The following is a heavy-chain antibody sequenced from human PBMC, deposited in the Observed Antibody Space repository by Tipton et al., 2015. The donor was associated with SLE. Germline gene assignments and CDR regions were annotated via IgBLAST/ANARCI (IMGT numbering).Heavy chain of an antibody. CDR2: IRSDSSYK. D-gene: IGHD3-16*01. V-gene: IGHV3-21*01. Sequence: SLRLSCAASGFTLSSYNMNWVRQAPGKGLEWVSSIRSDSSYKYYADSVKGRFTISRDNSKNTLYLQMNSLRAEDTAVYYCAKDWGISGLLQHWGQGTLVTVSS. CDR3: AKDWGISGLLQH. CDR1: GFTLSSYN. J-gene: IGHJ1*01.